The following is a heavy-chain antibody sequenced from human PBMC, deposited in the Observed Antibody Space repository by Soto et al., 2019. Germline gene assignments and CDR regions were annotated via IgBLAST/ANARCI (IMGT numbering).Heavy chain of an antibody. J-gene: IGHJ5*02. CDR3: ARGVIGNLDFFDP. Sequence: ASVKVSCKASGYTFTASYIHWVRQAPGQGLEWMGCINPNSGGTYSAQKFQGRVTLTRDTSISTAYMELASLRSDDTAAYYCARGVIGNLDFFDPWGQGXLVTVSS. CDR1: GYTFTASY. V-gene: IGHV1-2*02. D-gene: IGHD1-7*01. CDR2: INPNSGGT.